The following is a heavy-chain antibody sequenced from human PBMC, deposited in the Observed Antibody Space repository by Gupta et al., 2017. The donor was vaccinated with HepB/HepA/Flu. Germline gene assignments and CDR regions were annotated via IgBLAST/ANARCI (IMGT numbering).Heavy chain of an antibody. J-gene: IGHJ4*02. Sequence: QVQLVESGGGVVQPGRSLRLSCAASGFTFSSYAMHWVRQAPGKGLEWVAVISYDGSNKYYADSVKGRFTISRDNSKNTLYLQMKSMRAEDTAVYYYARDSYDSSGYYLDYWGQGTLVTVYS. CDR2: ISYDGSNK. CDR1: GFTFSSYA. CDR3: ARDSYDSSGYYLDY. V-gene: IGHV3-30-3*01. D-gene: IGHD3-22*01.